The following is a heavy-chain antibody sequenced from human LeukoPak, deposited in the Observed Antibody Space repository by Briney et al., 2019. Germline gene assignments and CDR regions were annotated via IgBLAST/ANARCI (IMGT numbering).Heavy chain of an antibody. V-gene: IGHV3-23*01. J-gene: IGHJ4*02. Sequence: GASLSLSCAASGFAFSAYTMSWVRQAPGKGLEWVSAISGSISGSGGSTYYADSVKGRFTISRDNSKNTLFLQLNSLRAEDTAVYYCAKEGIAVASFDYWGQGTLVTVSS. CDR3: AKEGIAVASFDY. CDR1: GFAFSAYT. CDR2: ISGSISGSGGST. D-gene: IGHD6-19*01.